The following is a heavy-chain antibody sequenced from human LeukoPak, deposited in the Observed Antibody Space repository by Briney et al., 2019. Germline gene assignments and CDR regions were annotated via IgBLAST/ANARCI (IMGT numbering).Heavy chain of an antibody. Sequence: GGSLRLSCGASGFTFSSYEMNWVRQAPGKGLEWVSYISSGGSAIYYADSVKGRFTISRDNAKNSLYLQMNSLRAEDTAVYYCARNDYSSSSYFYWGQGTLVTVSS. D-gene: IGHD6-6*01. V-gene: IGHV3-48*03. CDR1: GFTFSSYE. CDR2: ISSGGSAI. CDR3: ARNDYSSSSYFY. J-gene: IGHJ4*02.